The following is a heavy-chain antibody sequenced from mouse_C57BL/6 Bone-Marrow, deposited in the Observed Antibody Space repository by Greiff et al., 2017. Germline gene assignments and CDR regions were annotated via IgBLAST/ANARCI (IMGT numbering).Heavy chain of an antibody. CDR3: ARWDYAMDY. V-gene: IGHV1-69*01. CDR2: IDPSDSYT. Sequence: QVQLQQPGAELVMPGASVKLSCKASGYTFTSYWMHWVKQRPGQGLEWIGEIDPSDSYTNYNQKFKGKSTLTVDKSSSTAYIQLSSLTSEDSAVYYCARWDYAMDYWGQGTSVTVSS. CDR1: GYTFTSYW. J-gene: IGHJ4*01.